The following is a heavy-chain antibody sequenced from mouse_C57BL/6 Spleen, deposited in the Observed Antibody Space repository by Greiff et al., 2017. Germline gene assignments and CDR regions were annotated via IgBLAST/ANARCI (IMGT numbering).Heavy chain of an antibody. J-gene: IGHJ3*01. CDR1: GYTFTDYN. D-gene: IGHD2-1*01. CDR3: ARSGNYVLAWFAY. Sequence: VQLQQSGPELVKPGASVKMSCKASGYTFTDYNMHWVKQSHGKSLEWIGYINPNNGGTSYNQKFKGKATLTVNKSSSTAYMELRSLTSEDSAVYYCARSGNYVLAWFAYWGKGTMVTVSA. V-gene: IGHV1-22*01. CDR2: INPNNGGT.